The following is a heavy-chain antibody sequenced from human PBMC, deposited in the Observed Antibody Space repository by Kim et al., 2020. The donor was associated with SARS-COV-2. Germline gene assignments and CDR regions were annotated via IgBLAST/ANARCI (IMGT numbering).Heavy chain of an antibody. Sequence: SETLSLTCTVSGGSISSSSYYWGWIRQPPGKGLEWIGSIYYSGSTYYNPSLKSRVTISVDTSKNQFSLKLSSVTAADTAVYYCARPHDYGDLRGLVFDYWGQGTLVTVSS. CDR3: ARPHDYGDLRGLVFDY. J-gene: IGHJ4*02. CDR1: GGSISSSSYY. V-gene: IGHV4-39*01. CDR2: IYYSGST. D-gene: IGHD4-17*01.